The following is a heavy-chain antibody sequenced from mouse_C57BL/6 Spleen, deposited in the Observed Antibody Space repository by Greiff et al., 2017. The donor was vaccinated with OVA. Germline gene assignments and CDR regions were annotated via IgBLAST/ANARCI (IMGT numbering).Heavy chain of an antibody. CDR3: AHYGNYPFAY. Sequence: LQQPGAELVRPGSSVKLSCKASGYTFTSYWMHWVKQRPIQGLEWIGNIDPSDSETHYNQKFKDKATLTVDKSSSTAYMQLSSLTSEDSAVYYCAHYGNYPFAYWGQGTLVTVSA. J-gene: IGHJ3*01. CDR2: IDPSDSET. D-gene: IGHD2-1*01. V-gene: IGHV1-52*01. CDR1: GYTFTSYW.